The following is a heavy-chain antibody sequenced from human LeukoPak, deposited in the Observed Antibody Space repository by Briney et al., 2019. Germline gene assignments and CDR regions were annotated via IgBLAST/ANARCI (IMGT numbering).Heavy chain of an antibody. D-gene: IGHD6-13*01. V-gene: IGHV3-33*01. J-gene: IGHJ3*02. CDR3: ARDREGSSSWYTGFDI. CDR1: GFTFSSYG. Sequence: GRSLRLSCAASGFTFSSYGMHWVRQAPGKGLEWVAVIWYDGGNKYYADSVKGRFTISRDNSKNTLYLQMNSLRAEDTAVYYCARDREGSSSWYTGFDIWGQGTMVAVSS. CDR2: IWYDGGNK.